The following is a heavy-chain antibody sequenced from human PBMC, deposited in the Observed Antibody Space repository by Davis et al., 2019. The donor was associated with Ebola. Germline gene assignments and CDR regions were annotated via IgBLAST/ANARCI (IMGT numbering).Heavy chain of an antibody. CDR2: IYYSGST. V-gene: IGHV4-59*01. CDR3: ARSYAWGYCTGGVCANWFDP. CDR1: GGSISSYY. Sequence: MPSETLSLTCTVSGGSISSYYWSWIRQPPGKGLEWIGYIYYSGSTNYNPSLKSRVTIPVDTSKNQFSLKLSSVTAADTAVYYCARSYAWGYCTGGVCANWFDPWGQGTLVTVSS. J-gene: IGHJ5*02. D-gene: IGHD2-8*02.